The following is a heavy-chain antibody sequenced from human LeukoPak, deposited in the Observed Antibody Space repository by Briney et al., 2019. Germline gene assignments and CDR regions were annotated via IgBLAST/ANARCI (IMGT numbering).Heavy chain of an antibody. J-gene: IGHJ4*02. CDR2: IKSKTDGGTT. Sequence: GGSLRLSCAASGFTFSNAWMSWVRQAPGKGLEWVGRIKSKTDGGTTDYAAPVKGRFTISRDDSKNTLYLQMNSLKTEDTAVYYSTTGEDYGDYLGYWGQGTLVTVSS. CDR1: GFTFSNAW. CDR3: TTGEDYGDYLGY. V-gene: IGHV3-15*01. D-gene: IGHD4-17*01.